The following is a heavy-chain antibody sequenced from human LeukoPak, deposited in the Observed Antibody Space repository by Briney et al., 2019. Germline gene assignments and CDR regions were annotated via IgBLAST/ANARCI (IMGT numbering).Heavy chain of an antibody. V-gene: IGHV1-69*13. CDR2: IIPIFGTA. J-gene: IGHJ4*02. Sequence: VASVKVSCKASGGTFSSYAINWVRQAPGQGLEWMGGIIPIFGTANYAQKFQDRVTITADESTSPAYMELSSLRSEDTAIYYCASRLYCSNTRCRNFPFAYWGQGTLVTVSS. D-gene: IGHD2-2*01. CDR1: GGTFSSYA. CDR3: ASRLYCSNTRCRNFPFAY.